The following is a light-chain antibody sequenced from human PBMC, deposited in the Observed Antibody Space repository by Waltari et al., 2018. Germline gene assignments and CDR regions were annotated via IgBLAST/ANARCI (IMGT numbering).Light chain of an antibody. CDR1: QSVSSSY. Sequence: EIVLTQSPGTLSLSPGERATLSCRASQSVSSSYLAWYQQKPGQAPRLLIYGASSRATGIPDRFSGSGSGTDFTLTISRLEPEDFAVYYCQQYSSSPQTFGQGTKVEIK. J-gene: IGKJ1*01. CDR3: QQYSSSPQT. V-gene: IGKV3-20*01. CDR2: GAS.